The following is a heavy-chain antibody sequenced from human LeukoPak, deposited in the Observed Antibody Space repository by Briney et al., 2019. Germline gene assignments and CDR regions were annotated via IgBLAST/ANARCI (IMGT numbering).Heavy chain of an antibody. CDR2: ISYNGRNK. CDR1: GFTFSRYG. D-gene: IGHD1-26*01. Sequence: GGSLRLSCASSGFTFSRYGMHWVRQAPGKGLELVAVISYNGRNKYYADSVKGRFTISRDNSKNTLHLQMNSLRPADTAVYYCAKLWNEVGTTIYWGQGTLVTVSS. V-gene: IGHV3-30*18. CDR3: AKLWNEVGTTIY. J-gene: IGHJ4*02.